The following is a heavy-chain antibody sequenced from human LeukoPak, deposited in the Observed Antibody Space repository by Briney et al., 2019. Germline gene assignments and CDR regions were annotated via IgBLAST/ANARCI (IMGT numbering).Heavy chain of an antibody. J-gene: IGHJ5*02. D-gene: IGHD3-22*01. CDR1: GASISSYY. CDR3: ARHRYYYDSGGYYYQP. V-gene: IGHV4-59*01. Sequence: SETLSLTCTVSGASISSYYWSWIRQPPGKGLEWIGYIYYSGSTNYNPSLKSRVTISVDTSKNQFSLRLSSVTAADTAVYCCARHRYYYDSGGYYYQPWGQGTLVTVSS. CDR2: IYYSGST.